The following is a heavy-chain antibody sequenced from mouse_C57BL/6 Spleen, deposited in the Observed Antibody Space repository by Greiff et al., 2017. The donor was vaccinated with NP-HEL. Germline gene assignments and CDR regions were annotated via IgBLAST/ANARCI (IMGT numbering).Heavy chain of an antibody. J-gene: IGHJ3*01. D-gene: IGHD1-1*01. CDR3: ARQDYGSSPFAY. CDR2: ISNLAYSI. Sequence: EVQLVESGGGLVQPGGSLKLSCAASGFTFSDYGMAWVRQAPRKGPEWVAFISNLAYSIYYADTVTGRFTISRENAKNTLYLEMSSLRSEDTAMYYCARQDYGSSPFAYWGQGTLVTVSA. V-gene: IGHV5-15*01. CDR1: GFTFSDYG.